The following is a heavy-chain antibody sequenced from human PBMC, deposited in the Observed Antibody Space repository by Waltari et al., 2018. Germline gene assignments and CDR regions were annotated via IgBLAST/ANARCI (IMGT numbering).Heavy chain of an antibody. Sequence: QVQLQESGPGLVKPSETLSLTCTVPGYSISSGYYWGWIRQPPGKGLEWIGSIYHSGSTYYNPSLKSRVTISVDTSKNQFTLKLSSVTAADTAVYYCARGGGYDSSGYYYAYFDYWGQGTLVTVSS. CDR3: ARGGGYDSSGYYYAYFDY. V-gene: IGHV4-38-2*02. CDR2: IYHSGST. D-gene: IGHD3-22*01. CDR1: GYSISSGYY. J-gene: IGHJ4*02.